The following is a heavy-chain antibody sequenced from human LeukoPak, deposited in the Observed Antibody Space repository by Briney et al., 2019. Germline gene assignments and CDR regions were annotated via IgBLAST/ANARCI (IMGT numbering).Heavy chain of an antibody. D-gene: IGHD3-22*01. V-gene: IGHV3-21*01. CDR1: GFTFSSYS. Sequence: GGSLRLSCAASGFTFSSYSMNWVRQAPGKGLEWVSSISSSSSYIYYADSVKGRFTISRDNAKNSLYLQMNSLRAEDTAVYYRARDLGESYYYDSSAMGYFDYWGQGTLVTVSS. CDR3: ARDLGESYYYDSSAMGYFDY. J-gene: IGHJ4*02. CDR2: ISSSSSYI.